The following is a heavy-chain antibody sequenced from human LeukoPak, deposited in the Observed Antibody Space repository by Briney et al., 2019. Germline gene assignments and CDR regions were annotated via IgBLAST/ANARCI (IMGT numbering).Heavy chain of an antibody. V-gene: IGHV1-69*13. CDR2: IIPIFGTA. CDR1: GGAFSSYA. CDR3: ARERPRNYYYYGMDV. D-gene: IGHD1-14*01. Sequence: EASVKVSCKASGGAFSSYAVSWVRQAPGQGLEWMGGIIPIFGTANYAQKFQGRVTITADESTSTAYMELSSLRSEDTAVYYCARERPRNYYYYGMDVWGKGTTVTVSS. J-gene: IGHJ6*04.